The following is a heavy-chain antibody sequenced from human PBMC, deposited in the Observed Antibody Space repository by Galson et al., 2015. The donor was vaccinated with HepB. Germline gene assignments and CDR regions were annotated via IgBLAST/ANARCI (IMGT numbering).Heavy chain of an antibody. Sequence: SVKVSCKASGGTFSSYAISWVRQAPGQGLEWMGGIIPIFGTANYAQKFQGRVTITADESTSTAYMELSSLRSEDTAVYYCARVVVVIACLDCYYYMDVWGKGTTVTVSS. CDR3: ARVVVVIACLDCYYYMDV. CDR1: GGTFSSYA. V-gene: IGHV1-69*13. J-gene: IGHJ6*03. D-gene: IGHD2-21*01. CDR2: IIPIFGTA.